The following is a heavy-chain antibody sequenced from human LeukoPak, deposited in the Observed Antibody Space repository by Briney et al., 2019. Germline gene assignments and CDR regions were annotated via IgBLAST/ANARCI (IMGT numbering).Heavy chain of an antibody. CDR3: AGRRVLDASFDH. V-gene: IGHV3-66*02. CDR1: GFTVSNNY. J-gene: IGHJ4*02. Sequence: GGSLRLSCAASGFTVSNNYMSWVRQAPGKGLEWVSVIYSGDNTYYVESVKGRFTISRDNSKNTLFLQMNRLRAEDTAVYYCAGRRVLDASFDHGGRGTLVTVSS. CDR2: IYSGDNT. D-gene: IGHD3-16*01.